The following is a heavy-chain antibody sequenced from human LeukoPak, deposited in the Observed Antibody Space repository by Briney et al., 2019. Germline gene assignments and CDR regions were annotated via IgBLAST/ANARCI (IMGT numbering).Heavy chain of an antibody. CDR3: ARRDYPRGFDP. V-gene: IGHV1-46*01. D-gene: IGHD4-17*01. CDR1: GYTFTSYY. J-gene: IGHJ5*02. Sequence: GASVKVSCKASGYTFTSYYMHWVRQAPGQGLEWMGIINPGDGSTSYAQKFQGRVTMTRDMSTSTVYMELSSLRSEDTAVYYCARRDYPRGFDPWGQGSLVTVSS. CDR2: INPGDGST.